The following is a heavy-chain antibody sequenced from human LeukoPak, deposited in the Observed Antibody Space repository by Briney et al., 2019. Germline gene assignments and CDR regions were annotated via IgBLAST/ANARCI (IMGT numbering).Heavy chain of an antibody. V-gene: IGHV3-21*01. CDR3: ARESYLRGYWIDAFDI. Sequence: GGSLRLSCAASGFIFSSYAMHYAMHWVRQAPGKGLEWVSSISSSSSYIYYADSVKGRFTISRDNAKNSLYLQMNSLRAEDTAVYYCARESYLRGYWIDAFDIWGQGTMVTVSS. CDR2: ISSSSSYI. J-gene: IGHJ3*02. CDR1: GFIFSSYAMHYA. D-gene: IGHD5-18*01.